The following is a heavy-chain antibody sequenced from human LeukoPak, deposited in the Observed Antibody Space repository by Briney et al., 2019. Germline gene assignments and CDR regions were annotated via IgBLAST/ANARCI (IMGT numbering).Heavy chain of an antibody. CDR1: GYTFTGYY. V-gene: IGHV1-2*02. J-gene: IGHJ4*02. CDR3: ARGRLEAAATDDY. D-gene: IGHD6-13*01. CDR2: VYPNSGGT. Sequence: GASVKLSCNASGYTFTGYYMHWVRQAPGPGLVWMGWVYPNSGGTRYAQRFQDRVTMTRDTSITTAYMELSRLRSDDTAVYFCARGRLEAAATDDYWGQGTLVTVSS.